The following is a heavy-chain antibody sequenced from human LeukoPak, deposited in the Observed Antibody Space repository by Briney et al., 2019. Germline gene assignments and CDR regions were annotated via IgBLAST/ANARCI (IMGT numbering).Heavy chain of an antibody. CDR1: GFTFSSYG. V-gene: IGHV3-30*02. J-gene: IGHJ4*02. D-gene: IGHD5-12*01. Sequence: GGSLRLSCAASGFTFSSYGMHWVRQAPGKGLEWVAFIRYDGSNKYFADSVKGRFTISRDNSKNTLYLQMNSLRAEDTAVYYCAKGQSGARIPTSHDYWGQGTLVTISS. CDR3: AKGQSGARIPTSHDY. CDR2: IRYDGSNK.